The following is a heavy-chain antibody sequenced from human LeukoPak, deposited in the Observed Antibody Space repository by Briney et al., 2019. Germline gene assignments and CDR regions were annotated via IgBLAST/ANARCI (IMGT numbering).Heavy chain of an antibody. CDR3: ARLDLRAYSSGPRRRGRGAFDI. D-gene: IGHD6-19*01. J-gene: IGHJ3*02. CDR2: INHSGST. CDR1: GGSISSSTYY. V-gene: IGHV4-39*07. Sequence: PSETLSLTCTVSGGSISSSTYYWGWIRQPPGKGLEWIGEINHSGSTNYNPSLKSRVTISVDTSKNQFSLKLSSVTAADTAVYYCARLDLRAYSSGPRRRGRGAFDIWGQGTMVTVSS.